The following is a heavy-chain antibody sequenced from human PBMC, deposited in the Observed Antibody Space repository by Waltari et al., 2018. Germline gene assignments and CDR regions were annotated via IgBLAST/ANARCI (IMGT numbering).Heavy chain of an antibody. CDR3: AKDAFGNTYLDF. CDR1: GFTFSNFG. Sequence: QVNLVESGGGVVQPGGSLRLSCATSGFTFSNFGMHWVRQAPGKGLVWVALSGFDGSDKFYADAGSGRFTISRDNSARTLYLDMNSLRLDDTAMYYCAKDAFGNTYLDFWGQGTLVTVSS. D-gene: IGHD2-2*02. J-gene: IGHJ4*02. V-gene: IGHV3-30*02. CDR2: SGFDGSDK.